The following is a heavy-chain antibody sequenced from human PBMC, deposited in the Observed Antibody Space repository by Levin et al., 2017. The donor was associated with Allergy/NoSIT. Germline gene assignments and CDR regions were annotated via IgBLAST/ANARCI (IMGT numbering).Heavy chain of an antibody. CDR3: ARMERSHYFDN. Sequence: KPSETLSLTCAVSGSSITNSFWWGWIRQPPGKGLEWIGYIYHSGATQYNPSLESRATLSVDSSKNQISLSLSSLTALDTAVYYCARMERSHYFDNWGQGTRVAVS. CDR2: IYHSGAT. CDR1: GSSITNSFW. D-gene: IGHD1-26*01. J-gene: IGHJ4*02. V-gene: IGHV4-28*06.